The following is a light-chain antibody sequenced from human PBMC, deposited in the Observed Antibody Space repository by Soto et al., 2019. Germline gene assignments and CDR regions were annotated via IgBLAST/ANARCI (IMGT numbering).Light chain of an antibody. J-gene: IGKJ4*01. CDR1: QTIASY. CDR3: QQRSDWPLT. Sequence: EIVLTQSPATLSVSPGERATLSCRASQTIASYLAWYQQKPGQAPRLLIYDASNRATGIPARFSGSGSGTDFTLTINSLEPEDFAVYYCQQRSDWPLTFGGGTKVE. V-gene: IGKV3-11*01. CDR2: DAS.